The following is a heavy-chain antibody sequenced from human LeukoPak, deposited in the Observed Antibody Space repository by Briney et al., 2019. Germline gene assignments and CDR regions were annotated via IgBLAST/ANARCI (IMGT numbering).Heavy chain of an antibody. J-gene: IGHJ4*02. CDR3: ARFAGRYSSGWYSFDY. V-gene: IGHV1-2*06. CDR1: GYTFTGYY. D-gene: IGHD6-13*01. CDR2: INPNSGGT. Sequence: GASVKVSCKASGYTFTGYYMHWVRQAPGQGLEWMGRINPNSGGTNYAQKFQGRVTMTRDTSISTAYMELSRLRSDDMAVYYCARFAGRYSSGWYSFDYWGQGTLVTVSS.